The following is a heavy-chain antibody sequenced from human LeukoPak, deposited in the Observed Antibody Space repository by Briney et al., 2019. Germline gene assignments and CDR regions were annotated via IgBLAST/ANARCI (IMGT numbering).Heavy chain of an antibody. J-gene: IGHJ6*02. CDR2: ITPLFGTA. V-gene: IGHV1-69*13. CDR3: ARDSGSSWIYYYYGMDV. D-gene: IGHD6-13*01. Sequence: SVTVSCTASGGTFSKYTISWVRQRPGQGLEWMGGITPLFGTANYAQKFQGRVTITADESTSTAYMELSSLRSEDTAVYYCARDSGSSWIYYYYGMDVWGQGTTVTVSS. CDR1: GGTFSKYT.